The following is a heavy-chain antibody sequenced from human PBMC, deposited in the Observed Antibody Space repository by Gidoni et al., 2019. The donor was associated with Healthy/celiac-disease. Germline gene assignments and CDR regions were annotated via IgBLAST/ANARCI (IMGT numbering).Heavy chain of an antibody. Sequence: QVQLVESGGGVVQPGRSLRLSCAASGFTFSSYAMHWVRQAPGKGLEVVAVISYDGSNKYYADSVKGRFTISRDNSKNTLYLQMNSLRAEDTAVYYCAREAAAGTDYWGQGTLVTVSS. CDR3: AREAAAGTDY. V-gene: IGHV3-30-3*01. CDR2: ISYDGSNK. D-gene: IGHD6-13*01. J-gene: IGHJ4*02. CDR1: GFTFSSYA.